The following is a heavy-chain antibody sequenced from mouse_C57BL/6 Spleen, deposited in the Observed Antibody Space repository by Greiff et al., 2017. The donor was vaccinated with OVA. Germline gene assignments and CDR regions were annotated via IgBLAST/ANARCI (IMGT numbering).Heavy chain of an antibody. D-gene: IGHD3-2*02. V-gene: IGHV1-9*01. CDR2: ILPGSGST. CDR1: GYTFTGYW. Sequence: VKLMESGAELMKPGASVKLSCKATGYTFTGYWIEWVKQRPGHGLEWIGEILPGSGSTNYNEKFKGKATLTADTSSHPASMQLSSLTTEDSAISYGAREAQARGRVAYWGQGTLVTVSA. CDR3: AREAQARGRVAY. J-gene: IGHJ3*01.